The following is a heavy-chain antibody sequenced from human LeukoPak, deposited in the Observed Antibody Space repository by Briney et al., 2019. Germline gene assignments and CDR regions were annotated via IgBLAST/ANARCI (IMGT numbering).Heavy chain of an antibody. Sequence: PSQTLSLTCTVSGGSISSGGYYCSWVRQHPGKGLEWIGYIYYSGSTYYNPSLNSRVTISVDKSKNQLTLKLGSGTAGDTAVYYCARTVSWNYRFDPWGRGTLVTVSS. V-gene: IGHV4-31*03. CDR1: GGSISSGGYY. D-gene: IGHD1-7*01. CDR2: IYYSGST. J-gene: IGHJ5*02. CDR3: ARTVSWNYRFDP.